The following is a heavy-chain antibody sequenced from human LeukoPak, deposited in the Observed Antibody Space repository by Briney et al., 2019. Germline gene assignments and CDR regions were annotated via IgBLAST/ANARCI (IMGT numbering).Heavy chain of an antibody. D-gene: IGHD6-13*01. J-gene: IGHJ4*02. V-gene: IGHV1-8*01. Sequence: ASVKVSFKASGYTFTSYDINWVRQATGQGLEWMGWMNPNSGNTGYAQKFQGRVTMTRNTSISTAYMELSSLRSEDTAAYYCARGSVAAAGLYWGQGTLVTVSS. CDR2: MNPNSGNT. CDR3: ARGSVAAAGLY. CDR1: GYTFTSYD.